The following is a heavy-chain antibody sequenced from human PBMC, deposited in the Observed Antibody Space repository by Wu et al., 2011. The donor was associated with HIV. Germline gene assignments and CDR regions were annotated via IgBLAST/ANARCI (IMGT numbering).Heavy chain of an antibody. D-gene: IGHD2-15*01. J-gene: IGHJ4*02. CDR2: MNPNSGNT. CDR1: GGTFSSYA. V-gene: IGHV1-8*02. Sequence: QVQLVQSGAEVKKPGSSVKVSCKASGGTFSSYAITWVRQAPGQGLEWMGWMNPNSGNTDYAQKFQGRVTMTRNTSISTAYMELSSLRSEDTAVYYCARPYCSDGNCLGFDYWGQGTLVTVSS. CDR3: ARPYCSDGNCLGFDY.